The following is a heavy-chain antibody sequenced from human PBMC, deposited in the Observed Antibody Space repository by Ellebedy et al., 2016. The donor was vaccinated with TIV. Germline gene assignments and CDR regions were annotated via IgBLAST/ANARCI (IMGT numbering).Heavy chain of an antibody. V-gene: IGHV4-59*08. D-gene: IGHD3-10*01. CDR1: GASISSYS. J-gene: IGHJ4*02. CDR3: ARRKVRSGPAFDY. CDR2: FSYTGST. Sequence: MPSETLSLTCTVSGASISSYSWAWSRQPPGIGLDYIGYFSYTGSTNYSPSLNSRVSISVDTYKNQFSLKLSFVTAADTAVYYCARRKVRSGPAFDYWGPGTLVTVSS.